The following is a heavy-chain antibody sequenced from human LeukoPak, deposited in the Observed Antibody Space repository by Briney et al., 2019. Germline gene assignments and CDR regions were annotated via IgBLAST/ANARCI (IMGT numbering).Heavy chain of an antibody. V-gene: IGHV4-34*01. J-gene: IGHJ4*02. CDR1: DGSFSGYY. D-gene: IGHD6-13*01. CDR3: ARGDDAAAAGSFDY. Sequence: SETLSLTCAVYDGSFSGYYWSWIRQPPGKGLEWIGEINHSGSTNYNPSLKSRVTISVDTSKNQFSLKLSSVTAADTAVYYCARGDDAAAAGSFDYWGQGTLVTVSS. CDR2: INHSGST.